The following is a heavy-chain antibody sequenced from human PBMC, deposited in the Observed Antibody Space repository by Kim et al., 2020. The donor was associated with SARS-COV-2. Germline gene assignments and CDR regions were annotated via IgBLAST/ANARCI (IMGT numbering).Heavy chain of an antibody. J-gene: IGHJ5*02. CDR1: GFTFGDYA. D-gene: IGHD6-13*01. CDR3: TRASEQQLEKGNWFDP. Sequence: GGSLRLSCTASGFTFGDYAMRWVRQAPGKGLEWVGFIRSKANGGTTEYAASVKGRFTISRDDSKSIAYLQMNSLKTEDTAVYYCTRASEQQLEKGNWFDPGGQGTLVTVS. V-gene: IGHV3-49*04. CDR2: IRSKANGGTT.